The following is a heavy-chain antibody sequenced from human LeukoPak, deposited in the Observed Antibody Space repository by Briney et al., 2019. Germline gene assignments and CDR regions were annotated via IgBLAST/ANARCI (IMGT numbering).Heavy chain of an antibody. J-gene: IGHJ4*02. V-gene: IGHV1-46*01. Sequence: ASVQVSCKASGYSFTRYYMLWVRQAPAPGLEGMGIINRSGGSTSHAQNFQGRVTMTRDTSTSTVYMELSSLRSEDTAVYYCARARYNWNYDFDYWGQGTLVTVSS. CDR1: GYSFTRYY. CDR2: INRSGGST. CDR3: ARARYNWNYDFDY. D-gene: IGHD1-7*01.